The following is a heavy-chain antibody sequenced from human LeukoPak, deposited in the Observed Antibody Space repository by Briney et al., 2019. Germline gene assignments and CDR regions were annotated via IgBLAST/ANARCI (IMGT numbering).Heavy chain of an antibody. D-gene: IGHD1-26*01. J-gene: IGHJ6*02. CDR3: ARDHRGGYYGMDV. CDR2: ISSSGSTI. Sequence: GGPLRLFCGASGFIFRLWHVRGLRGARGEGREGVSYISSSGSTIYYADSVKGRFTISRDNAKNSLYVQMNSLRAEDTAVYYCARDHRGGYYGMDVWGQGTTVTVSS. CDR1: GFIFRLW. V-gene: IGHV3-48*01.